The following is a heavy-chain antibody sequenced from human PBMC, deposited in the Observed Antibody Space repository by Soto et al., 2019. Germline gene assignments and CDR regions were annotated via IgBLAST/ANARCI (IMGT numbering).Heavy chain of an antibody. Sequence: QLVQSGAEVKQPGASVKISCKTSGYTFTGQYIHWVRQAPGQGLEWMGIINPSGDSTTYAQKFQGRIVMTSDASTSTVYVELSSLRSEDTAVYYCARNLGGADFDYWGQGTLVTVSS. D-gene: IGHD3-16*01. CDR3: ARNLGGADFDY. CDR2: INPSGDST. J-gene: IGHJ4*02. CDR1: GYTFTGQY. V-gene: IGHV1-46*01.